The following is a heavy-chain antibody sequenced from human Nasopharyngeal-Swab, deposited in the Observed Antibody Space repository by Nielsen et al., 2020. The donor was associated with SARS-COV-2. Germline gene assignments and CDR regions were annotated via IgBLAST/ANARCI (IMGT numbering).Heavy chain of an antibody. D-gene: IGHD3-16*01. J-gene: IGHJ5*01. CDR1: GFAFTTYW. V-gene: IGHV3-7*03. CDR3: ARNTLLDS. Sequence: GGSLTLSCATSGFAFTTYWMTWVRQAPGKGLEWLALIKQDGSEKYYADSVTGRVTISRNHAENSLFLQMDSLTGDDTAIYDCARNTLLDSWGQGTLVAVSS. CDR2: IKQDGSEK.